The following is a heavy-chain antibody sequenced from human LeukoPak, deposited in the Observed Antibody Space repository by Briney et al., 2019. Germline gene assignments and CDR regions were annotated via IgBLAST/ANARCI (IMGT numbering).Heavy chain of an antibody. CDR2: INHSGSA. CDR3: ARGDIVVVPAALYYFDY. CDR1: GGSFSGYY. Sequence: PSETLSLTCAVYGGSFSGYYWSWIRQPPGKGLEWIGEINHSGSANYNPSLKSRVTISVDTSKNQFSLKLSFVTAADTAVYYCARGDIVVVPAALYYFDYWGQGTLVTVSS. J-gene: IGHJ4*02. D-gene: IGHD2-2*01. V-gene: IGHV4-34*01.